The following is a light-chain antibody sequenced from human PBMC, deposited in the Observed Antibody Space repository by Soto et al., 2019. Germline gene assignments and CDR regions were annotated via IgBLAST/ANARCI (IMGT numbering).Light chain of an antibody. J-gene: IGKJ1*01. CDR3: QQDDSFPWT. Sequence: DVLMTQSPSSVSASVGDRLTITCRASQSINSWWLAWYQQKPGRAPKLLISAASTLQSGVPSRFSVSGSGTDFTHAISSLQPEYFAHYICQQDDSFPWTFGRGTTVEV. CDR1: QSINSW. CDR2: AAS. V-gene: IGKV1D-12*01.